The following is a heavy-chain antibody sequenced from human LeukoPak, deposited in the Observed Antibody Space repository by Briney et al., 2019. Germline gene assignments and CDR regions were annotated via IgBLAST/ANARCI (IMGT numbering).Heavy chain of an antibody. CDR2: IYYSGNT. J-gene: IGHJ4*02. CDR3: ARVRRVGSSGYYYYFDY. D-gene: IGHD3-22*01. CDR1: AGSISSSSYY. Sequence: SETLSLTCTVSAGSISSSSYYWGWIRQPPGKGMEWIGSIYYSGNTYYNPSLKSRLTISVDTSKNQFSLKLSSVTAADTAVYYCARVRRVGSSGYYYYFDYWGQGTLVTVSS. V-gene: IGHV4-39*07.